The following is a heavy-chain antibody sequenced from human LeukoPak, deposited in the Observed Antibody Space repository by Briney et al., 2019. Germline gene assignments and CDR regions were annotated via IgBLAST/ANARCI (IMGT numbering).Heavy chain of an antibody. J-gene: IGHJ4*02. D-gene: IGHD4-11*01. CDR2: INPNSGGT. Sequence: EASVKVSCKASGYTFTGYYMHWVRQAPGQGLEWMGWINPNSGGTNYAQKFQGRVTMTRDTSISTAYMELSSLRSEDTAVYYCARDRVTTGESFDYWGQGTLVTVSS. V-gene: IGHV1-2*02. CDR1: GYTFTGYY. CDR3: ARDRVTTGESFDY.